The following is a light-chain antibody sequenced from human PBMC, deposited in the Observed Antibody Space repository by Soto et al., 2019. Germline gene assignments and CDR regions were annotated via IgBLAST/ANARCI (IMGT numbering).Light chain of an antibody. CDR2: DAS. V-gene: IGKV3-20*01. CDR3: QQDGISPLT. J-gene: IGKJ5*01. CDR1: QSVRNNY. Sequence: ERELTQVPATPSLSPEAIATIACRLSQSVRNNYLAWYQQKLGQAPRVLIYDASSRATGIPDRFSGSGSGTDFTLTISRLEPEDLAVYYCQQDGISPLTFGQGTRLEIK.